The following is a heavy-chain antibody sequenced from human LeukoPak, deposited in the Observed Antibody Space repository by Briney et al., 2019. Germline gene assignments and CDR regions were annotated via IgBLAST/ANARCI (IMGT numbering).Heavy chain of an antibody. V-gene: IGHV4-59*01. CDR1: GGSISSYY. CDR2: IYYSGGT. D-gene: IGHD3-10*01. J-gene: IGHJ4*02. CDR3: ARSYYGSGSYSVPLDY. Sequence: PSETLSLTCTVSGGSISSYYWSWIRQPPGKGLEWIGYIYYSGGTNYNPSLKSRVTISVDTSKNQFSLKLSSVTAADTAVYYCARSYYGSGSYSVPLDYWGQGTLVTVSS.